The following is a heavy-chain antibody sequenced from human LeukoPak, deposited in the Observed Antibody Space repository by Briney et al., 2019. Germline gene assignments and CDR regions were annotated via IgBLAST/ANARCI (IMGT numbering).Heavy chain of an antibody. V-gene: IGHV4-59*01. CDR3: ARSRVWSDYWGYFDY. J-gene: IGHJ4*02. CDR1: GGSIIGYY. Sequence: SQTLSLTCTVSGGSIIGYYWNWIRQPPGKGLDWIGYIYHSGSTNYNPSLKSRVTISVDTSKTQISLKLRAVTAADTAVYYCARSRVWSDYWGYFDYWGQGTLVTVSS. CDR2: IYHSGST. D-gene: IGHD3-3*01.